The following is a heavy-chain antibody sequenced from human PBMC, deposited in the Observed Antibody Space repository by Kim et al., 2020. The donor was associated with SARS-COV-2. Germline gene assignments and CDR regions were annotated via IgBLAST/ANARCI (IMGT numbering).Heavy chain of an antibody. CDR3: ARENAAMAKIDY. D-gene: IGHD5-18*01. V-gene: IGHV4-59*01. J-gene: IGHJ4*02. Sequence: NYNPSLKSRVTISVDTSKNQFSLKLSSVTAADTAVYYCARENAAMAKIDYWGQGTLVTVSS.